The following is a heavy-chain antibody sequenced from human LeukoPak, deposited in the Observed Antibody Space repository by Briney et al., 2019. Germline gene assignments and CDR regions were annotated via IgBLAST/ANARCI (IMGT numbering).Heavy chain of an antibody. J-gene: IGHJ4*02. CDR3: AKAPVTSCRGAFCYPFDY. D-gene: IGHD2-15*01. Sequence: QPGGSLRLSCAASGFTFSTYWMSWVRQAPGKGLEWVSAMSSSDDGRYYAASVRGRFTISRDTSRSTLYLQMNSLRAEDAAVYYCAKAPVTSCRGAFCYPFDYWGQGTLVTVSS. V-gene: IGHV3-23*01. CDR2: MSSSDDGR. CDR1: GFTFSTYW.